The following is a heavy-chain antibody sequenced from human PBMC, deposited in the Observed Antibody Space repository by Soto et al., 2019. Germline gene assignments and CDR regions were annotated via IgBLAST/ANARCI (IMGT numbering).Heavy chain of an antibody. D-gene: IGHD2-15*01. Sequence: GGSLRLSCAASGFTLSTYWMHGVGQVPGKGLVWVSRISSGGTYTNYADSVKGRFTISRDSARNTLFLQMNYLTGEDTAVYYCARTFVDGMAGFGPWGQGTLVTVSS. CDR3: ARTFVDGMAGFGP. CDR1: GFTLSTYW. V-gene: IGHV3-74*01. CDR2: ISSGGTYT. J-gene: IGHJ5*02.